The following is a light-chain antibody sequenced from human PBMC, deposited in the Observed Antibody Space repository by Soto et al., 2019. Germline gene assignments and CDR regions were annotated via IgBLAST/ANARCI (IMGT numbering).Light chain of an antibody. Sequence: EIVLTQSPVTLSLSPGERATLSCRASQSVSTYLAWYQQKPGQAPRLLIYDASNRATDIPARFTGSGSVTDFTLTISSLEPEDFAVYYCQQRSNWPVFTFGPGNKVEIK. CDR3: QQRSNWPVFT. CDR1: QSVSTY. V-gene: IGKV3-11*01. CDR2: DAS. J-gene: IGKJ3*01.